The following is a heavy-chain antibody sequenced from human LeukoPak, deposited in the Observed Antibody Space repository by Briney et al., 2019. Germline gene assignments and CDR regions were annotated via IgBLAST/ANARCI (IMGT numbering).Heavy chain of an antibody. J-gene: IGHJ6*02. D-gene: IGHD6-13*01. CDR3: AREALGAAAGDYYYYGMDV. CDR2: IIPNFGTA. Sequence: SSVTDSCKASGGTFISYAISWVRQASGKGLEWMGVIIPNFGTANYAQKIQGRVTITADDSTSTAYMELSSPRSEDTAVYYCAREALGAAAGDYYYYGMDVWGQGTTVTVSS. V-gene: IGHV1-69*01. CDR1: GGTFISYA.